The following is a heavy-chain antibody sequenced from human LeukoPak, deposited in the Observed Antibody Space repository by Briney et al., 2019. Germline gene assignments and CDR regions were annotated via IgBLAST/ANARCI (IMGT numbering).Heavy chain of an antibody. D-gene: IGHD3-3*01. J-gene: IGHJ5*02. CDR1: GYTFTSYY. Sequence: ASVKVSCKASGYTFTSYYMHWVRQAPGQGLEWMGIINPSGGSTSYAQKFQGRVTMTRDTSTSTVYMELSSLRFEDTAVYYCARDYDFWSGPQNNWFDPWGQGTLVTVSS. CDR2: INPSGGST. CDR3: ARDYDFWSGPQNNWFDP. V-gene: IGHV1-46*01.